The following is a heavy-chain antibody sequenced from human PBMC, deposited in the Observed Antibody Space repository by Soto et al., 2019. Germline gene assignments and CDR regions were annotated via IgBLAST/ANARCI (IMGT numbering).Heavy chain of an antibody. V-gene: IGHV4-4*02. J-gene: IGHJ4*02. CDR1: GDSISSRNW. D-gene: IGHD6-13*01. Sequence: QVQLQESGPGLVKPSGTLSLTCAVSGDSISSRNWWTWVRQPPGKGLEWIGEIYHSGSTNYSPTLQSRVTISVVMPNYHFSLKLTSLIAADTAVYYFARGGKAGAAGTIYLDSWGQGTLVTVCS. CDR2: IYHSGST. CDR3: ARGGKAGAAGTIYLDS.